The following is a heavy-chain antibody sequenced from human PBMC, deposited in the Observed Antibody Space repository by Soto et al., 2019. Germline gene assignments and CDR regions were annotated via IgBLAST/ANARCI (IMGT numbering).Heavy chain of an antibody. V-gene: IGHV3-21*01. CDR1: VFTFSSYS. J-gene: IGHJ4*02. D-gene: IGHD3-22*01. Sequence: GGSLRLSCAGSVFTFSSYSMNWVRQAPGKGLEWVSSISSSSRYIYYADSVKGRFTISRDDAENSLYLQVNSLRVEDTAVYYCARGGDTSGSWPRYWGQGTLVTVSS. CDR2: ISSSSRYI. CDR3: ARGGDTSGSWPRY.